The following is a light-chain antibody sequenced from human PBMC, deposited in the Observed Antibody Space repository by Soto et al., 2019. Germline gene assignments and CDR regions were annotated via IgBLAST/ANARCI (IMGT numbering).Light chain of an antibody. J-gene: IGLJ1*01. Sequence: QSVLTQPPSVSGSPGQSVAISCTGTSSDVGGSNGVSWYQQPPGTAPKLIIYDVSNRPSGVPDRFSGSKSGNTASLIISGXXAXDEGDYYCSSYTSSSTYVFGTGTKVTVL. CDR3: SSYTSSSTYV. CDR1: SSDVGGSNG. CDR2: DVS. V-gene: IGLV2-18*02.